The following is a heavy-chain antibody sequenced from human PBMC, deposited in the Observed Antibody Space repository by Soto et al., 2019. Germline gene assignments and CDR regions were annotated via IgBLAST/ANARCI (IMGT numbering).Heavy chain of an antibody. CDR3: ARDLPRYYDSSGYYPDWFDP. D-gene: IGHD3-22*01. J-gene: IGHJ5*02. Sequence: SVKVSCKASGGTFSSYAISWVRQAPGQGLEWMGGIIPIFGTANYAQKFQGRVTITADESTSTAYMERSSLRSEDTAVYYCARDLPRYYDSSGYYPDWFDPWGQGTLVTVSS. V-gene: IGHV1-69*13. CDR1: GGTFSSYA. CDR2: IIPIFGTA.